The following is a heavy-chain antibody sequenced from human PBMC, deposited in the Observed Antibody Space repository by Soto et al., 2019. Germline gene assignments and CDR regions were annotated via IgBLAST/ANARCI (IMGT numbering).Heavy chain of an antibody. V-gene: IGHV3-48*01. CDR1: GFTFSSYS. D-gene: IGHD5-12*01. CDR2: ISSSSSTI. Sequence: GGSLRLSCAASGFTFSSYSMNWVRQAPGKGLEWVSYISSSSSTIYYADSGKGRFTISRDNAKNSLYLQMNSLRAEDTAVYYCARRSIGSGYDSDYYYYYMDVWGKGTTVTVSS. J-gene: IGHJ6*03. CDR3: ARRSIGSGYDSDYYYYYMDV.